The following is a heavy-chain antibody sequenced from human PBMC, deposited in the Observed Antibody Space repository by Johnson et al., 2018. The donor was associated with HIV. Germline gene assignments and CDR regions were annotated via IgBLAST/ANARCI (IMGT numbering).Heavy chain of an antibody. CDR2: ISWNSGSI. D-gene: IGHD1-26*01. V-gene: IGHV3-9*01. CDR3: ARTRSGSFPHSDPFDT. CDR1: GFTFDDYA. Sequence: VQLVESGGGVVRPGGSLRLSCAAAGFTFDDYAMHWVRQAPGKGLEWVSGISWNSGSIGYADSVKGQFTISRDNAKNSLYLQINSLTAGDTAVYYCARTRSGSFPHSDPFDTWGQGTMVTVSS. J-gene: IGHJ3*02.